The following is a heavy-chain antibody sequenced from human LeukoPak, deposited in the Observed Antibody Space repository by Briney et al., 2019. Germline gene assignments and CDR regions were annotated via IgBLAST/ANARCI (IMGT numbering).Heavy chain of an antibody. CDR2: TTYSGST. J-gene: IGHJ4*02. CDR1: GGSVSSGSYY. CDR3: ARGYYDILTGPPGY. V-gene: IGHV4-61*01. Sequence: SEALSLTCTVSGGSVSSGSYYCSWIRQPPGKGLERIGYTTYSGSTNYNPSLKSRVTISVDTSKNQFSLRLSSVTAADTAVYYCARGYYDILTGPPGYWGQGTLVTVSS. D-gene: IGHD3-9*01.